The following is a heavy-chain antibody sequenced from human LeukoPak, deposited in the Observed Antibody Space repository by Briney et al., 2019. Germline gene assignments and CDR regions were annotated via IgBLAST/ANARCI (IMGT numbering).Heavy chain of an antibody. CDR2: INAGNGNT. Sequence: ASVTVSCKASGYTFTSYAMHWVRQAPGQRLEGRGWINAGNGNTKYSQKFQGRVTITRDTSASTAYMELSSLRSEDTAVYYCARDGSGSYYNTSYYYYGMDVWGKGTTVTVSS. D-gene: IGHD3-10*01. V-gene: IGHV1-3*01. CDR3: ARDGSGSYYNTSYYYYGMDV. J-gene: IGHJ6*04. CDR1: GYTFTSYA.